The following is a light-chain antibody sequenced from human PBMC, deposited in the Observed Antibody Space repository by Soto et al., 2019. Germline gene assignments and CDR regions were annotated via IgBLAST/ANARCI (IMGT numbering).Light chain of an antibody. Sequence: EIVLTQSPATLSLSPGERATLSCRARQSVSSYLAWYQQKPGQAPRLLIYDASNMATCIPARFSGIGSGTDFTLSLRSLEPEDFVVYYCQQRSNWPRTFGHGNKLEMK. CDR3: QQRSNWPRT. CDR1: QSVSSY. V-gene: IGKV3-11*01. J-gene: IGKJ2*01. CDR2: DAS.